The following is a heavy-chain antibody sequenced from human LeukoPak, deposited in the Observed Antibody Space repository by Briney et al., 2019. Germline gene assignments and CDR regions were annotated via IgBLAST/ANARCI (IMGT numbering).Heavy chain of an antibody. CDR1: GFTFSSYW. Sequence: GGSLRLSCAASGFTFSSYWMSWVRQAPGKGLEWVANIKQDGSEKYYVDSVKGRFTISRDNAKNSLYLQMNSLRAEDTAVYYCARGPAWTTVAPWYFGYWGQGTLVTVSS. D-gene: IGHD4-23*01. CDR2: IKQDGSEK. V-gene: IGHV3-7*04. J-gene: IGHJ4*02. CDR3: ARGPAWTTVAPWYFGY.